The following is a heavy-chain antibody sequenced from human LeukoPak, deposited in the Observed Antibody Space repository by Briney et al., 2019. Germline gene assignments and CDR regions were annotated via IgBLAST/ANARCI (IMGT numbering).Heavy chain of an antibody. CDR3: ARTTEGGYTYGYFYYYYMDV. V-gene: IGHV4-59*01. CDR1: GGSISSYY. D-gene: IGHD5-18*01. J-gene: IGHJ6*03. CDR2: IYYSGSA. Sequence: SETLSLTCTVSGGSISSYYWSWIRQPPGKGLEWIGYIYYSGSANYNPSLKSRVTISVDTSKNQFSLKLTSVTAADTAVYYCARTTEGGYTYGYFYYYYMDVWGKGTTVTISS.